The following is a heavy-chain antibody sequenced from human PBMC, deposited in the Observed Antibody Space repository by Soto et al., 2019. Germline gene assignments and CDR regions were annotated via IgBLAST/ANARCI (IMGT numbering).Heavy chain of an antibody. CDR3: ARCYGGNFDY. CDR2: INSDGSSA. D-gene: IGHD3-16*01. J-gene: IGHJ4*02. V-gene: IGHV3-74*01. CDR1: GFSFSSNW. Sequence: PGGSLRLSCAASGFSFSSNWMHWVRQAPGKGLVWVSRINSDGSSAAYADSVKGRFTISRDNAKNTMYLQMNSLGAADTAAYYCARCYGGNFDYWGQGTLVTVSS.